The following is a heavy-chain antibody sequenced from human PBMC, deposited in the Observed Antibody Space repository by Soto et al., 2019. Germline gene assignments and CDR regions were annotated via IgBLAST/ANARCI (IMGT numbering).Heavy chain of an antibody. Sequence: SETLSLTCAVYGGSFSGYYWSWIRQPPGKGLEWIGEINHSGSTNYNPSLKSRVTISVDTSKNQFSLKLSSVTAADTAVYYCARVAPYCSGGSCYPNFDYRGQGTPVTVSS. V-gene: IGHV4-34*01. D-gene: IGHD2-15*01. J-gene: IGHJ4*02. CDR2: INHSGST. CDR1: GGSFSGYY. CDR3: ARVAPYCSGGSCYPNFDY.